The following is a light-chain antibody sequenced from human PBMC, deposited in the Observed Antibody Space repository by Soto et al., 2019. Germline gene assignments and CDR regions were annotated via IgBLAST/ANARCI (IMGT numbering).Light chain of an antibody. Sequence: QSVLTQPPSVSEAPGQRVTISCTGSSSNIGAGYEAHWYQQVPGTAPKLLIYENNNRPSGVPDRFSGSKSGTSASLAITGLQAEDEAEYYCQSYDSRLSGYVFGTGTKVTVL. CDR2: ENN. CDR1: SSNIGAGYE. CDR3: QSYDSRLSGYV. V-gene: IGLV1-40*01. J-gene: IGLJ1*01.